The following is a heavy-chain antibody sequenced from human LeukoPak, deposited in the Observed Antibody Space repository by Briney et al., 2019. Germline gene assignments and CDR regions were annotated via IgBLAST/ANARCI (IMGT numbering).Heavy chain of an antibody. CDR2: ISGSGGST. J-gene: IGHJ3*02. D-gene: IGHD4-17*01. V-gene: IGHV3-23*01. CDR3: AKLDSGPGYGEYGAFYI. Sequence: GGSLRLSCAASGFTFSSYAMGWVRQAPGKGLEWVSAISGSGGSTYYADSVKGRFTISRDNSKNTLYLQMNSLRAEDTAVYNCAKLDSGPGYGEYGAFYIWGQRTMVTASS. CDR1: GFTFSSYA.